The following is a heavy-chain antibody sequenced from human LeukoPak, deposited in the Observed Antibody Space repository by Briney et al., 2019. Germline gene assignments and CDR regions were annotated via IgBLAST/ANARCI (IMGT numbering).Heavy chain of an antibody. CDR1: GFTFSRYA. V-gene: IGHV3-23*05. Sequence: PGGSLRLSCVASGFTFSRYAMGWVRQAPGKGLGWVSTIYTGGNTYYAASVKGRFTISRDFSKNTVFLHMNSLRAEDTAMYYCARGDDSGYYDYFDYWGQGALVTVSS. CDR3: ARGDDSGYYDYFDY. J-gene: IGHJ4*02. CDR2: IYTGGNT. D-gene: IGHD3-22*01.